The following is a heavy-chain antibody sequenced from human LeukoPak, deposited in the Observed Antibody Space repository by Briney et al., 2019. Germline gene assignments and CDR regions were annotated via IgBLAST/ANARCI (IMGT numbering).Heavy chain of an antibody. V-gene: IGHV4-34*01. J-gene: IGHJ4*02. CDR2: INHSGST. CDR1: GGSFSGYY. D-gene: IGHD3-3*01. Sequence: SETLSLTCAVYGGSFSGYYWSWIRQPPGKGLEWIGEINHSGSTNYNPSLKSRVTISVDTSKNQFSLKLSSVTAADTAVYYCAAREVFGVATGGYWGQGTLVTVSS. CDR3: AAREVFGVATGGY.